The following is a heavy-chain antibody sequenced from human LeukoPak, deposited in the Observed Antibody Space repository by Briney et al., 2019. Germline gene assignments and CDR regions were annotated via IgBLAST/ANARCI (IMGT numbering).Heavy chain of an antibody. CDR2: IYHSGST. CDR1: GYSISSGYY. CDR3: ARRGLYCSGGSCYSHAFDI. J-gene: IGHJ3*02. Sequence: PSETLSLTRAVSGYSISSGYYWGWIRQPPGKGLEWIGSIYHSGSTYYNPSLKSRVTVSVDTSKNQFSLKLSSVTAADTAVYYCARRGLYCSGGSCYSHAFDIWGQGTMVTVSS. D-gene: IGHD2-15*01. V-gene: IGHV4-38-2*01.